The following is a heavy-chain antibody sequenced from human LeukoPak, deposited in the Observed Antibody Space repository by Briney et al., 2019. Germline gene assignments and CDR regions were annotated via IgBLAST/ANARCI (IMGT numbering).Heavy chain of an antibody. Sequence: AGGSLRLSCAASGFTFSDYYMSWIRQAPGKGLEWISYISNSGNTVYYADSVKGRFTISRDNAKNSVYVEMDSLRAEDTAVYYCAKSGSRDWDYFEYWGQGTLVTVSS. J-gene: IGHJ4*02. V-gene: IGHV3-11*01. D-gene: IGHD6-19*01. CDR1: GFTFSDYY. CDR2: ISNSGNTV. CDR3: AKSGSRDWDYFEY.